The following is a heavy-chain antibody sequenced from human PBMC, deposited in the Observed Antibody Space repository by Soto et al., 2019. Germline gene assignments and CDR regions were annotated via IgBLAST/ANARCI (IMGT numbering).Heavy chain of an antibody. D-gene: IGHD1-26*01. Sequence: SETLSLTCTVSGGSISSYYWSWIRQPPGKGLEWIGYIYYSGSTNYNPSLKSRVTISVDTSKNQFSLKLSSVTAADTAVYYCAREIGGSYRYFDYWGQGTLVTVSS. CDR1: GGSISSYY. CDR3: AREIGGSYRYFDY. J-gene: IGHJ4*02. V-gene: IGHV4-59*01. CDR2: IYYSGST.